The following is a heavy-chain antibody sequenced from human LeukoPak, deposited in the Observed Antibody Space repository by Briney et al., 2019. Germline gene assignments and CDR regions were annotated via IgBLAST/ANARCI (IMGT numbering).Heavy chain of an antibody. Sequence: PSETLSLTCAVYGGSFSGYYWSWIRQPPGKGLEWIGEINHSGSTNYNPSLKSRVTISVDTSKNQFSLKLSSVTAADTAIYYCARGANYYDISTFYYWGQGTLVTVSS. D-gene: IGHD3-22*01. J-gene: IGHJ4*02. CDR2: INHSGST. CDR3: ARGANYYDISTFYY. V-gene: IGHV4-34*01. CDR1: GGSFSGYY.